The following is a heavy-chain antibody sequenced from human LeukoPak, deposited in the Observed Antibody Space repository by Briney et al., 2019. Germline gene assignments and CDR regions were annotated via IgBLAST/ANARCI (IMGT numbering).Heavy chain of an antibody. CDR2: ISGSGGST. CDR1: GFTFSSYA. Sequence: GGSLRLSCAASGFTFSSYAMSWVRQAPGKGLEWVSAISGSGGSTYYADSVKGRFTISRDNAKNSLYLQMNSLRAEDTAVYYCARVNFCSSTSCYYAFDIWGQGTMVTVSS. D-gene: IGHD2-2*01. CDR3: ARVNFCSSTSCYYAFDI. V-gene: IGHV3-23*01. J-gene: IGHJ3*02.